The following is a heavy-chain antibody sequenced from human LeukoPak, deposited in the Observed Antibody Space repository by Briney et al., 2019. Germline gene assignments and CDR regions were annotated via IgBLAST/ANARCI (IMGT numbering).Heavy chain of an antibody. J-gene: IGHJ4*02. CDR1: GGSFSGYY. Sequence: SETLSLTCAVYGGSFSGYYWSWIRQPPGKGLEWIGEINHSGSTNYNPSLKSRVTISVDTSKNQFSLKLSSVTAADTAVYYCARGIAVAPSYFDYWGQGTLVTVSS. CDR3: ARGIAVAPSYFDY. D-gene: IGHD6-19*01. V-gene: IGHV4-34*01. CDR2: INHSGST.